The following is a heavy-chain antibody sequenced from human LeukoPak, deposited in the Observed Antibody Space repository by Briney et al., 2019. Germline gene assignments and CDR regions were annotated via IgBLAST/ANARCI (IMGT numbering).Heavy chain of an antibody. J-gene: IGHJ4*02. V-gene: IGHV4-39*01. Sequence: SETLSLTCTVSGGSISSSSYYWGWIRQPQGKGLEWIVSIYYSGSTYYNPSLKSRVTISVDTSKNQFSLKLSPVPAAHAAVSYCATSREGTIDYWGQGTLVTVSS. CDR1: GGSISSSSYY. CDR2: IYYSGST. D-gene: IGHD1-1*01. CDR3: ATSREGTIDY.